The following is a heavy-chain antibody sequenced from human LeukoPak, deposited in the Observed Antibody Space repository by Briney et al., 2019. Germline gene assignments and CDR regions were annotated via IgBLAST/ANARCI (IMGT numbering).Heavy chain of an antibody. V-gene: IGHV3-53*01. D-gene: IGHD3-3*01. CDR2: LYSGAHI. CDR3: AILALRSGNLETFDY. CDR1: GFTVSSNY. J-gene: IGHJ4*02. Sequence: GGSLRLSCAVSGFTVSSNYMSWGRQAPGEGLEGVSSLYSGAHIYYADSAKGRFTISRDYSNNTLYLQMNSLRAEDTAVYYCAILALRSGNLETFDYWGQGTLVTVSS.